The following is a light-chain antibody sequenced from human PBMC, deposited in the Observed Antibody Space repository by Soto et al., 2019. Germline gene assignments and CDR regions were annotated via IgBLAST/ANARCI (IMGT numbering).Light chain of an antibody. CDR3: QQYGSSPTWT. CDR1: QSVSSNY. J-gene: IGKJ1*01. V-gene: IGKV3-20*01. CDR2: GAS. Sequence: DSVLTQSPCALSLSTGGRATLSCRASQSVSSNYLAWYQQKPGQAPRLLIYGASTRATGIPDRFSGSGSRTDFTLTISRMEPEDSAVYYCQQYGSSPTWTFGQGTNV.